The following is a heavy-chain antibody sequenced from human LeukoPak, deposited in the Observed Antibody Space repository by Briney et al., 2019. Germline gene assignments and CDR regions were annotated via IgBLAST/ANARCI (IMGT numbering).Heavy chain of an antibody. J-gene: IGHJ4*02. V-gene: IGHV4-30-2*01. CDR3: ARYGGSGTYFFDY. D-gene: IGHD3-10*01. CDR1: GGSISSGGYA. Sequence: SETLSLTCAVSGGSISSGGYAWSWIRQPPGKGLEWVGYIYDSGSTYYNPSLKSRVTISLDRSKNQFSLKLSSVTAADTAVYYCARYGGSGTYFFDYWGQGVLVTVSS. CDR2: IYDSGST.